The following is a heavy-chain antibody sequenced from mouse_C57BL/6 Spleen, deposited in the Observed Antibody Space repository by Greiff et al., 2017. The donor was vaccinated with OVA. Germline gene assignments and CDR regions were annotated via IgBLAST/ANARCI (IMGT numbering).Heavy chain of an antibody. J-gene: IGHJ4*01. CDR3: ARTYYSNYVDYAMDY. V-gene: IGHV5-17*01. CDR1: GFTFSDYG. Sequence: EVQVVESGGGLVKPGGSLKLSCAASGFTFSDYGMHWVRQAPEKGLAWVAYISSGSSTIYYADTVKGRFTISRDNAKNTLFLQMTSLRSEDTAMYYCARTYYSNYVDYAMDYWGQGTSVTVSS. CDR2: ISSGSSTI. D-gene: IGHD2-5*01.